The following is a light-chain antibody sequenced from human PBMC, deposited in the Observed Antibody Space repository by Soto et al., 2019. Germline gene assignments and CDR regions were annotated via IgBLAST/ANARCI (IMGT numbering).Light chain of an antibody. V-gene: IGLV1-40*01. CDR1: SSNIGAGYD. CDR3: QSYDSSLSGYV. Sequence: QSALTQPPSVSGAPGQRVTISCTGRSSNIGAGYDVHGYQQLPGTAPKLLIYGNSNRPSGVPDRFSGSKSGTSASLAITGLQAEDEADYYCQSYDSSLSGYVFGTGTKLIVL. J-gene: IGLJ1*01. CDR2: GNS.